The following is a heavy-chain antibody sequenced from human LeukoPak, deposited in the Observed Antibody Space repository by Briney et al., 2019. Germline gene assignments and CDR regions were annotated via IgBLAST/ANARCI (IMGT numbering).Heavy chain of an antibody. CDR2: IYYSGST. J-gene: IGHJ4*02. Sequence: KPSGTLSLTFTVSGGSLSRYYWGWIREPPGKGLEGIGYIYYSGSTNYNPSLKSRVTISVDTSKNQFSLKLSSVTAADTAVYYCARHDMDIAGAGLDYFDYWGQGTLVTVSS. D-gene: IGHD1-26*01. CDR3: ARHDMDIAGAGLDYFDY. CDR1: GGSLSRYY. V-gene: IGHV4-59*08.